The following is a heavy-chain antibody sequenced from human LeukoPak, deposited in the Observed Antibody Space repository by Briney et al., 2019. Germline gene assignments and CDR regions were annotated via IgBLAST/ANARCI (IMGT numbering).Heavy chain of an antibody. V-gene: IGHV4-39*07. Sequence: SETLSLTCTVSGGSISSSSYYWGWIRQPPGKGLEWIGSIYYSGSTYYNPSLKSRVTISVDTSKNQFSLKLSSVTAADTAVYYCVREPSAWSLSSGWFFDYWGQGTLVTVSS. J-gene: IGHJ4*02. CDR3: VREPSAWSLSSGWFFDY. D-gene: IGHD6-19*01. CDR1: GGSISSSSYY. CDR2: IYYSGST.